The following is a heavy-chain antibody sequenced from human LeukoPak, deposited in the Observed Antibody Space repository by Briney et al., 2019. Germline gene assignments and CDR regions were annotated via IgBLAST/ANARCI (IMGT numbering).Heavy chain of an antibody. CDR3: ARGARFGELSS. CDR2: INHSGST. CDR1: GGSFSGYY. J-gene: IGHJ5*02. V-gene: IGHV4-34*01. D-gene: IGHD3-10*01. Sequence: PSETLSLTCAVYGGSFSGYYWSWIRQPPGKGLEWIGEINHSGSTNYNPSLKSRVTISVDTSKNQFSLKLSSVTAADTAVYYCARGARFGELSSWGQGTLVTVSS.